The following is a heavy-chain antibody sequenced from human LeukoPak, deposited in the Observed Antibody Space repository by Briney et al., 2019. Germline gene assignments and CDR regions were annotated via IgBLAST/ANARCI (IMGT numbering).Heavy chain of an antibody. CDR1: GFTFSSYA. D-gene: IGHD6-19*01. CDR2: ISGSGGST. V-gene: IGHV3-23*01. CDR3: AKDRRSAVDY. Sequence: PGGSLRLSCAASGFTFSSYAMSWVRQVPGKGLEWVSAISGSGGSTYYADSVKGRFTISGDNSKNTLYLQMNSLRAEDTAVYYCAKDRRSAVDYWGQGTLVTVSS. J-gene: IGHJ4*02.